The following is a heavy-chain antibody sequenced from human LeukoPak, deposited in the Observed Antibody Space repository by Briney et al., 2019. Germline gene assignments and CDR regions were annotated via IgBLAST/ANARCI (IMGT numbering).Heavy chain of an antibody. V-gene: IGHV3-21*01. Sequence: KSGGSLRLSCAASGFTFSSHSMNWVRQAPGKGLEWVSSISSSSSYIYYADSVKGRFTISRDNAKNSLYLQMNSLRAEDTAVYYCARAHSSSSTFDLWGQGTLVTVSS. J-gene: IGHJ4*02. CDR3: ARAHSSSSTFDL. CDR1: GFTFSSHS. CDR2: ISSSSSYI. D-gene: IGHD6-6*01.